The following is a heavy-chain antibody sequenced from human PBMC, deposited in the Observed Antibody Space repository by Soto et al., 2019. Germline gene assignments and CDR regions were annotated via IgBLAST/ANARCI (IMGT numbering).Heavy chain of an antibody. D-gene: IGHD2-21*02. J-gene: IGHJ6*02. Sequence: GGSLRLSCAASKFSFSDYDMFWVRQAPGKGLEWLSYISTGSGTKYYADSVKGRFTISRDNAKNSLFLQMNSLRDEDTAVYYCAKPARTAAYYYYPMDVWGQGTTVTVSS. CDR1: KFSFSDYD. V-gene: IGHV3-48*02. CDR2: ISTGSGTK. CDR3: AKPARTAAYYYYPMDV.